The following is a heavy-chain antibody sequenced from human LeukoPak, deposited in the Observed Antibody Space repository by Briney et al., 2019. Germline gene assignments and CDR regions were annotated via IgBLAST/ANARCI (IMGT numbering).Heavy chain of an antibody. CDR2: IYYTGST. CDR3: ARAGYSSSWNY. D-gene: IGHD6-13*01. Sequence: SETLSLTCTVSGGSISSYYWSWIRQPPGKGLEWIGYIYYTGSTNYNPSLKSRVTISVDTSKNQFSLELSSVTAADTAVYYCARAGYSSSWNYWGQGTLVTVSS. CDR1: GGSISSYY. J-gene: IGHJ4*02. V-gene: IGHV4-59*01.